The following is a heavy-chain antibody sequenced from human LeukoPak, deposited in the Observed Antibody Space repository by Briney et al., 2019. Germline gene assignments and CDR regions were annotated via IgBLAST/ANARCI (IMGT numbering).Heavy chain of an antibody. V-gene: IGHV3-30-3*01. D-gene: IGHD2-2*01. CDR3: ARDRVVPATNWFDP. J-gene: IGHJ5*02. CDR2: ISYDGGNK. Sequence: GGSLRLSCAASGFTFSSYAMHWVRQAPGKGLEWVAVISYDGGNKYYADSVKGRFTISRDNSKNTLYLQMNSLRAEDTAVYYCARDRVVPATNWFDPWGQGTLATVSS. CDR1: GFTFSSYA.